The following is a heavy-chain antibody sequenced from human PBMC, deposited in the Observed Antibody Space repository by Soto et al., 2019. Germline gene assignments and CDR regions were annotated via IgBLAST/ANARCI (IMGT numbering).Heavy chain of an antibody. Sequence: QVQLQQWGAGLLKPSETLSLTCAVYGGSFSGYYWSWVRQPPGKGLEWIGEIERGGSTNYNPSFKSRVAISVDTSKNQFSLKVNSVTAADTAVYYCARGYGSGSYWAYWGQGTLVTVSS. CDR2: IERGGST. CDR1: GGSFSGYY. V-gene: IGHV4-34*02. D-gene: IGHD3-10*01. CDR3: ARGYGSGSYWAY. J-gene: IGHJ4*02.